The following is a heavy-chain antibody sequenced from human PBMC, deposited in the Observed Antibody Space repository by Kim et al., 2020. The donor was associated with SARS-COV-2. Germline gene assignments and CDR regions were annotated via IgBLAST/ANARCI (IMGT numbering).Heavy chain of an antibody. CDR3: AIRPYWELRAFDI. D-gene: IGHD1-26*01. J-gene: IGHJ3*02. CDR1: GGSFSGYY. V-gene: IGHV4-34*01. Sequence: SETLSLTCAVYGGSFSGYYWSWIRQPPGKGLEWIGEINHSGSTNYNPSLKSRVTISVDTSKNQFSLKLSSVTAADTAVYYCAIRPYWELRAFDIWGQGTMVTVSS. CDR2: INHSGST.